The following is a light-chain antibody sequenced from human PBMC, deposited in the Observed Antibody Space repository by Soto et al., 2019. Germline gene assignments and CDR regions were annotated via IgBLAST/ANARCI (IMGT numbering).Light chain of an antibody. V-gene: IGKV3-20*01. J-gene: IGKJ4*01. CDR1: QSVGSNS. CDR2: GAS. CDR3: QQYGSSPPLS. Sequence: EFVLTQSPGTLSLSPGERATLSCRASQSVGSNSLAWYQQKPGQAPRLLIYGASTRPTGIPDRFSGSGSGTDFTRTISSLEPEDFAVYYCQQYGSSPPLSFGGGTEVEIK.